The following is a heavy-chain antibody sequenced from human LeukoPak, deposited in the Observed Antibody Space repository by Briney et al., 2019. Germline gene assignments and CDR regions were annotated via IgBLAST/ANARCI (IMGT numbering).Heavy chain of an antibody. CDR2: ISWNSGSM. CDR1: GFTFDDYA. V-gene: IGHV3-9*01. D-gene: IGHD2-15*01. J-gene: IGHJ4*02. Sequence: GRSLRLSCAASGFTFDDYAMHWVRQAPGKGLEWVSGISWNSGSMGYADSVRGRFTISRDNAKNSLYLQMNSLRAEDTAVYYCARDVVVAAMIDYWGQGTLVTVSS. CDR3: ARDVVVAAMIDY.